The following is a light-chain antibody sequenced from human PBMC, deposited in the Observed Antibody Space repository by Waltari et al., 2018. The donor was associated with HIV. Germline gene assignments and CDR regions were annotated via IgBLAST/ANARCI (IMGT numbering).Light chain of an antibody. CDR2: EVS. J-gene: IGLJ1*01. V-gene: IGLV2-18*02. CDR1: SSDVSRYDR. CDR3: CSFGGSNTKV. Sequence: QSALTQPPSVSGSPGQSVTISCTETSSDVSRYDRVSWYQQSPGTAPKLLIYEVSNRPSGVPDRFSGSKSGNTASLTISGLQPDDEADYHCCSFGGSNTKVFGTGTKVTVL.